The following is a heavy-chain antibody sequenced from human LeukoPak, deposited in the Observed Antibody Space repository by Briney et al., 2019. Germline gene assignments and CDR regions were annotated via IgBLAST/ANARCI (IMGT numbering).Heavy chain of an antibody. J-gene: IGHJ4*02. Sequence: GGSLRLSCSASGFTFSSYAMHWVRQAPGKGLEYVSAISSNGGSTYYADSVKGRFTISRDNSKNTLYLQMNSLRAEDTAVYYCATLYLLGLVDTAMVRDYWGQGTLVTVSS. CDR3: ATLYLLGLVDTAMVRDY. V-gene: IGHV3-64*04. CDR2: ISSNGGST. CDR1: GFTFSSYA. D-gene: IGHD5-18*01.